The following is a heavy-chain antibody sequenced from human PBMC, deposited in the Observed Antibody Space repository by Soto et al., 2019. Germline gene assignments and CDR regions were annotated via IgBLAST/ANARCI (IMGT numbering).Heavy chain of an antibody. CDR1: GDSVSSNSAG. Sequence: SQTLSLTCVISGDSVSSNSAGWNWIRQSPSRGLEWLGRTYYKSKWNNDYALPVKSRITINPDTSKNQFSLHLYSVTPEDTAVYYCTGITWFRGMDVWGQGTLVTVSS. CDR2: TYYKSKWNN. J-gene: IGHJ6*02. V-gene: IGHV6-1*01. D-gene: IGHD3-10*01. CDR3: TGITWFRGMDV.